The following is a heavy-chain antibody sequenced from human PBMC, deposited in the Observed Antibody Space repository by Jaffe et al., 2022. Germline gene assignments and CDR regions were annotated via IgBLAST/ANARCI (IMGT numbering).Heavy chain of an antibody. J-gene: IGHJ1*01. Sequence: QVQLVQSGAEVKKPGASVKVSCKASGYTFTSYAMHWVRQAPGQRLEWMGWINAGNGNTKYSQKFQGRVTITRDTSASTAYMELSSLRSEDTAVYYCARDYSSGWYGYFQHWGQGTLVTVSS. CDR2: INAGNGNT. CDR3: ARDYSSGWYGYFQH. D-gene: IGHD6-19*01. V-gene: IGHV1-3*01. CDR1: GYTFTSYA.